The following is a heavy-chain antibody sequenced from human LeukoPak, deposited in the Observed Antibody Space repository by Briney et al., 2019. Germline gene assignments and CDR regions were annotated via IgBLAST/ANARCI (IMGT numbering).Heavy chain of an antibody. D-gene: IGHD6-19*01. Sequence: SETLSHTCAVSGGSISSSNWWSWVRQPPGKGLEWIGEIYHSGSTNYNPSLKSRVTISVDKSKNQFSLKLSSVTAADTAVYYCARDPVYSSGWYSQYYFDYWGQGTLVTVSS. V-gene: IGHV4-4*02. J-gene: IGHJ4*02. CDR3: ARDPVYSSGWYSQYYFDY. CDR2: IYHSGST. CDR1: GGSISSSNW.